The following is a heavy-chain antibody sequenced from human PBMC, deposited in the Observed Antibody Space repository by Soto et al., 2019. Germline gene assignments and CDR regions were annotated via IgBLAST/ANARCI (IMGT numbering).Heavy chain of an antibody. CDR2: ISYDGSNK. V-gene: IGHV3-30-3*01. Sequence: GGSLRLSCAASGFTFSSYAMHRVRQAPGKGLEWVAVISYDGSNKYYADSVKGRFTISRDNSKNTLYLQMNSLRAEDTAVYYCARGYYDSSGYYTLWGQGTLVTVSS. D-gene: IGHD3-22*01. CDR1: GFTFSSYA. CDR3: ARGYYDSSGYYTL. J-gene: IGHJ4*02.